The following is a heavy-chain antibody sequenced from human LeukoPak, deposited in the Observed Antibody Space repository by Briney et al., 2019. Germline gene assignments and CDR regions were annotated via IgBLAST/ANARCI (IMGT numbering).Heavy chain of an antibody. CDR2: IYYSGST. J-gene: IGHJ4*02. CDR3: ARGQATTFLDGLGYDPYYFDY. CDR1: GGSISSSSYY. V-gene: IGHV4-61*05. Sequence: SETLSLTCTVSGGSISSSSYYWGWIRQPPGKGLEWIGYIYYSGSTNYNPSLKSRVTISVDTSKNQFSLKLSSVTAADTAVYYCARGQATTFLDGLGYDPYYFDYWGQGTLVTVSS. D-gene: IGHD2/OR15-2a*01.